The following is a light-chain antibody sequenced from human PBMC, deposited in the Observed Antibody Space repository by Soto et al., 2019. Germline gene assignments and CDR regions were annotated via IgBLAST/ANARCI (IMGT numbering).Light chain of an antibody. Sequence: QSALTQPASVSGSPGPSITISCTGTSSDAGGYNDVSWYQQHPGKAPKLMIYDVSNRPSGVSNRFSGSKSGNTASLTISGLQAEDEADFYCSSYTSSTPVVFGGGTKLTVL. V-gene: IGLV2-14*01. J-gene: IGLJ2*01. CDR1: SSDAGGYND. CDR2: DVS. CDR3: SSYTSSTPVV.